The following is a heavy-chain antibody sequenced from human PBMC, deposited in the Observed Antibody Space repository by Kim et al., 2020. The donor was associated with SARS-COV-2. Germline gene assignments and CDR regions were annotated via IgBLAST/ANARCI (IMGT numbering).Heavy chain of an antibody. CDR3: AKDLDGSSTSYYLFES. CDR2: ICSGGGSK. Sequence: GGSLRLSCAASGFTFSSYAMSWVRQAPGKGLEWVSVICSGGGSKYYDDSVKGRFTISRENTKTTLYLQMNSRRAEDTAVYYCAKDLDGSSTSYYLFESWGQGTLVTVSS. D-gene: IGHD2-2*01. V-gene: IGHV3-23*01. CDR1: GFTFSSYA. J-gene: IGHJ5*01.